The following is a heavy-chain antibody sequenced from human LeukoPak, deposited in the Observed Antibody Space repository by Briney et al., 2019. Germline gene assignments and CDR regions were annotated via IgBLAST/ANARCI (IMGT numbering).Heavy chain of an antibody. CDR2: ISSNGGST. CDR3: ASSYDSSGYTPFDY. J-gene: IGHJ4*02. Sequence: GGSLRLSCAASGFSFSRYTMHWVRRASGKGLEYVSAISSNGGSTYYVKSVKGRFTISRDNSKKTLYLQMGSLRAEDMAVYYCASSYDSSGYTPFDYWGQGTLVTVSS. V-gene: IGHV3-64*01. CDR1: GFSFSRYT. D-gene: IGHD3-22*01.